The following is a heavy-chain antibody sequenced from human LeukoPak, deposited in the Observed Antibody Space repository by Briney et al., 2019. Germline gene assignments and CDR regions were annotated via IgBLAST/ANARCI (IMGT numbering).Heavy chain of an antibody. Sequence: ASVKVSCKASGYTFTAYYLHWVRQAPGQGFEWMGRILSNSGGTNYAQEFQGRVTMTRDTSISTAYMELSRLRSDDTAVYYCARGRGRRDGYNYYYFDYWGQGTLVTVSS. J-gene: IGHJ4*02. V-gene: IGHV1-2*06. D-gene: IGHD5-24*01. CDR1: GYTFTAYY. CDR2: ILSNSGGT. CDR3: ARGRGRRDGYNYYYFDY.